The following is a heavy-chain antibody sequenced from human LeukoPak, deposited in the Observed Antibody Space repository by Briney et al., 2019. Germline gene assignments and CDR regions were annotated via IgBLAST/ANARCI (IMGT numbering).Heavy chain of an antibody. D-gene: IGHD2-15*01. V-gene: IGHV3-7*01. Sequence: GGSLRLSCAASGFIFRSYWMTWVRQAPGKGLEWVANINQDGSEKYYVDSVKGRFTFSRDNAKDSLYLQMNSLRAEDTAVYYCARTYGSGSLDYGGQGTLVTVSS. J-gene: IGHJ4*02. CDR2: INQDGSEK. CDR3: ARTYGSGSLDY. CDR1: GFIFRSYW.